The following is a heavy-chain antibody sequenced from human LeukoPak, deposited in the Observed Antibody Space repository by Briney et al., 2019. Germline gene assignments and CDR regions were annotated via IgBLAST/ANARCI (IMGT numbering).Heavy chain of an antibody. V-gene: IGHV3-23*01. CDR2: ITDNGGST. D-gene: IGHD3-22*01. CDR1: GFTFSSYA. CDR3: AKDRQEYYYDSSGYYRR. J-gene: IGHJ4*02. Sequence: GGSLRLSCAASGFTFSSYAMHWVRQAPGKGLEWVSTITDNGGSTFYADSVKGRFTISRDNSKNTLYLQMNSLRAEDTAVYYCAKDRQEYYYDSSGYYRRWGQGTLVTVSS.